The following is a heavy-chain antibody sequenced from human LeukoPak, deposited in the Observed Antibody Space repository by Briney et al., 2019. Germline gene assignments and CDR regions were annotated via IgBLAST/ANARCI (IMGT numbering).Heavy chain of an antibody. CDR1: GYTFTGYY. J-gene: IGHJ4*02. D-gene: IGHD2-2*02. Sequence: ASVKVSCKASGYTFTGYYMHWVRQAPGQGHEWMGWINPNSGGTNYAQKFQGRVTMTRDTSISTAYMELSRLRSDDTAVYYCARVGYCSSTSCYIRFDYWGQGTLVTVSS. CDR3: ARVGYCSSTSCYIRFDY. CDR2: INPNSGGT. V-gene: IGHV1-2*02.